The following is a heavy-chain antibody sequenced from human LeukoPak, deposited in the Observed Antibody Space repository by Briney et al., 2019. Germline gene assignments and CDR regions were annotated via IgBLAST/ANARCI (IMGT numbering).Heavy chain of an antibody. Sequence: SETLSLTCAVYGGSFSGYYWSWIRQPPGKGLEWIGEINHSGSTNYNPSLKSRVTISVDTSKNQFSLKLSSVTAADTAVYHCARSRPPIGYCSGGSCSRAYYYGMDVWGQGTTVTVSS. CDR3: ARSRPPIGYCSGGSCSRAYYYGMDV. V-gene: IGHV4-34*01. D-gene: IGHD2-15*01. J-gene: IGHJ6*02. CDR1: GGSFSGYY. CDR2: INHSGST.